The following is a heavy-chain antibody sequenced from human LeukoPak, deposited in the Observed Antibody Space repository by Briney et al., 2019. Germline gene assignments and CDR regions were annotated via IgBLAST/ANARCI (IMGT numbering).Heavy chain of an antibody. CDR3: ARPSSAYYDSSGYDL. D-gene: IGHD3-22*01. CDR1: GYTFTSYD. CDR2: MNPNSGDT. Sequence: ASVKVSCKASGYTFTSYDINWVRQASGQGPEWMGWMNPNSGDTGYAQKFQGRVTMTRSTTTSTAYMELSSLRSEDTAVYYCARPSSAYYDSSGYDLWGQGTLVTVSS. J-gene: IGHJ4*02. V-gene: IGHV1-8*01.